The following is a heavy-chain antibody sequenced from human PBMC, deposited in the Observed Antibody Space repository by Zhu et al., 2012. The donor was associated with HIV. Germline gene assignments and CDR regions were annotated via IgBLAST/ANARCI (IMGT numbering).Heavy chain of an antibody. D-gene: IGHD6-19*01. J-gene: IGHJ4*01. CDR3: ARTSPPIAVTEYYFDF. Sequence: QVQLQESGPGLVKPSETLSLTCTVSGGSVSSSSYYWSWIRQPPGKGLEWIGYNYYSGSANYNPSLKSRVTISLDTSKNQFSLTLKSVTAADTAVYYCARTSPPIAVTEYYFDFWARNPGHRLL. V-gene: IGHV4-61*01. CDR1: GGSVSSSSYY. CDR2: NYYSGSA.